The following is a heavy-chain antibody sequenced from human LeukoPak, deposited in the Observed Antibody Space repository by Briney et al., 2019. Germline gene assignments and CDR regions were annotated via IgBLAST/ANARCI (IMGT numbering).Heavy chain of an antibody. V-gene: IGHV3-23*01. CDR3: AKWGDYDVLTGYYDSDY. Sequence: GASLRLSCAASGCTFSNYAMSWVRQAPGKGLEWVSAVSGRDTSTYYADSVKGRFTISRDNSKNTLYLQMNSLRAEDTAIYYCAKWGDYDVLTGYYDSDYWGQGTLVTVSS. CDR2: VSGRDTST. J-gene: IGHJ4*02. D-gene: IGHD3-9*01. CDR1: GCTFSNYA.